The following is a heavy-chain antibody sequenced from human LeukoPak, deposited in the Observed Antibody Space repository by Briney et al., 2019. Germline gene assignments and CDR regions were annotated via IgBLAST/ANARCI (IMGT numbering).Heavy chain of an antibody. CDR3: TRGAGWLIDD. V-gene: IGHV4-59*01. CDR2: FYNSGRS. D-gene: IGHD3-16*01. CDR1: DDFISDYY. J-gene: IGHJ4*02. Sequence: SETLSLTCTVSDDFISDYYRGWIRQTPGKGLEWIGYFYNSGRSTYNPSLKSRVSISVDTSKNQFSLRLNSVILADTAVYYCTRGAGWLIDDWGQGILVTVSS.